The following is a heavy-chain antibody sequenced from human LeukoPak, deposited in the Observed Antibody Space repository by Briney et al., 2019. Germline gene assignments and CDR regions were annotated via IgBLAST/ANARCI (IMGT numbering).Heavy chain of an antibody. Sequence: GGSLRLSCAASGFIFSDYAMSWVRQAPGKGLEWVSGISDSGRTSYYTDSVKGRRTISRDNSKNTVSLQMNNLTPEDTAVYFCARHDSFIPYWGQGTLVAVSS. CDR3: ARHDSFIPY. J-gene: IGHJ4*02. CDR2: ISDSGRTS. D-gene: IGHD5-18*01. CDR1: GFIFSDYA. V-gene: IGHV3-23*01.